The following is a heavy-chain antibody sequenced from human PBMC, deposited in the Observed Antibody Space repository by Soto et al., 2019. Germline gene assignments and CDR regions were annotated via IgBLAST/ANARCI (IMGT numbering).Heavy chain of an antibody. D-gene: IGHD5-18*01. CDR2: IKSITDGGTT. J-gene: IGHJ4*02. V-gene: IGHV3-15*01. CDR3: STGRSTYGLDS. CDR1: AFSFTNAW. Sequence: LRLSCVASAFSFTNAWMSWVRQAPGKGLEWVGRIKSITDGGTTDYAAPVKGRFTISRDDSNNTLYLQMNSLKTEDTAVYYCSTGRSTYGLDSWGQGPLVTVSS.